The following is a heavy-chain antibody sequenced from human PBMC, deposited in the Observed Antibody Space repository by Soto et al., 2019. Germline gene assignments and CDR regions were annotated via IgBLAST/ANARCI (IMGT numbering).Heavy chain of an antibody. J-gene: IGHJ4*02. CDR2: IYYNESP. V-gene: IGHV4-31*03. D-gene: IGHD3-3*01. Sequence: SETLSLTCTVSGGSISSGTYYWSWIRQHPGKGLEWIGYIYYNESPYYNPPLKSRVTISVDTSKNQFSLRLNSVTAADKAVYYCARVPSGVSGIYYFDYWGQGTLVTVSS. CDR1: GGSISSGTYY. CDR3: ARVPSGVSGIYYFDY.